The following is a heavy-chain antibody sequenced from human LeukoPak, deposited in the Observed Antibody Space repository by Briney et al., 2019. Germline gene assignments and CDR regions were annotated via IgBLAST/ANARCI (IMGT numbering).Heavy chain of an antibody. CDR2: ITGSGGNT. V-gene: IGHV3-23*01. J-gene: IGHJ4*02. CDR3: AQGTPTGYGTSWFDY. CDR1: GFTFSSYA. D-gene: IGHD6-13*01. Sequence: PGGSLRLSGAASGFTFSSYAMSWVRQAPGKGLEWVSLITGSGGNTYSADSVKGRFTISRDNSKNTLYLQMSSLRAEDTAIYYCAQGTPTGYGTSWFDYWGQGTLVTVSS.